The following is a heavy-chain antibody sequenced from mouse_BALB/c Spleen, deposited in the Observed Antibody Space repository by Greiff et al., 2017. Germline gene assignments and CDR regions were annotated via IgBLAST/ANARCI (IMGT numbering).Heavy chain of an antibody. Sequence: LQQPGSELVRPGASVKLSCKASGYTFTSYWMHWVKQRHGQGLEWIGNIYPGSGSTNYDEKFKSKGTLTVDTSSSTAYMHLSSLTSEDSAVYYCTREGYYGSSLDYWGQGTTLTVSS. CDR3: TREGYYGSSLDY. CDR1: GYTFTSYW. CDR2: IYPGSGST. D-gene: IGHD1-1*01. J-gene: IGHJ2*01. V-gene: IGHV1S22*01.